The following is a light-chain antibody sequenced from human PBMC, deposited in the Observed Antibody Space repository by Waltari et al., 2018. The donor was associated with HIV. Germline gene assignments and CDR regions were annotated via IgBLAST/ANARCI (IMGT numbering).Light chain of an antibody. CDR1: KSNLANNS. CDR2: DKD. CDR3: GTWDSSLSLYV. Sequence: QSLLTQPPSVSAAPGQRVTISCSGGKSNLANNSVSWYQPVPGRAPRLLSYDKDKRPSGSPDRFAPSKAGMAATLGITGLQIVDEADYYCGTWDSSLSLYVFGTGTTVVVL. J-gene: IGLJ1*01. V-gene: IGLV1-51*01.